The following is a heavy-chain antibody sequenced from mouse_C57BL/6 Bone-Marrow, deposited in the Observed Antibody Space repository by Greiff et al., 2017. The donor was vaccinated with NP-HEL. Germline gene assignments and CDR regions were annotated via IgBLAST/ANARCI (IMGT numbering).Heavy chain of an antibody. CDR1: GYTFTDYY. CDR2: IYPGSGNT. J-gene: IGHJ4*01. D-gene: IGHD3-2*02. Sequence: QVQLQQSGAELVRPGASVKLSCKASGYTFTDYYINWVKQRPGQGLEWIARIYPGSGNTYYNEKFKGKATLTAEKSSSSAYMQLSSLTSEDSAVYFCARDEDSSGYVFSYAMDYWGQGTSVTVSS. CDR3: ARDEDSSGYVFSYAMDY. V-gene: IGHV1-76*01.